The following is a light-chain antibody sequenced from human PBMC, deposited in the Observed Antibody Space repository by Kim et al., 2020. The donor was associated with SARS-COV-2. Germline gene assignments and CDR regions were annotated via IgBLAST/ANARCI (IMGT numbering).Light chain of an antibody. Sequence: ASPGDRVTITCRASQNIDFYLHWYQQRPGKAPKLLIYRTSNLQSGVPSRFSGSGSGTDFTLTIGSLQPEDFATYYCHQSYNTPRTFGQGTKVDIK. J-gene: IGKJ1*01. CDR2: RTS. CDR1: QNIDFY. CDR3: HQSYNTPRT. V-gene: IGKV1-39*01.